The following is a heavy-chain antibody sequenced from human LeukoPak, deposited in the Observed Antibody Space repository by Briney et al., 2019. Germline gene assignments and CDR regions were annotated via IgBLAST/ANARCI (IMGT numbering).Heavy chain of an antibody. Sequence: ASVKVSCKASGYTFTGYYMHWVRQAPGQGLGWMGWINPNSAGTNYAQKFQGRVTMTRDTSISTAYMELSRLRSDDTAVYYCASGTIEGFFRELPKKESKGQQLVHLPTEGDAFDIWGQGTMVTVSS. CDR2: INPNSAGT. D-gene: IGHD6-13*01. CDR1: GYTFTGYY. CDR3: ASGTIEGFFRELPKKESKGQQLVHLPTEGDAFDI. V-gene: IGHV1-2*02. J-gene: IGHJ3*02.